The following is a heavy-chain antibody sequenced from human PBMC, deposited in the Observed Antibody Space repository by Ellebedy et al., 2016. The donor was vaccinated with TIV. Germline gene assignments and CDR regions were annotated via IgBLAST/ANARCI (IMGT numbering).Heavy chain of an antibody. D-gene: IGHD3-10*01. CDR3: ARGQDYYGSGTKGYFDY. V-gene: IGHV4-34*01. Sequence: SETLSLTXTVSGGSISSYYWSWIRQPPGKGLEWIGEINHSGSTDYNPSLKSRVTISVDTSKNQFSLKLSSVTAADTAVYYCARGQDYYGSGTKGYFDYWGQGTLVTVSS. CDR2: INHSGST. J-gene: IGHJ4*02. CDR1: GGSISSYY.